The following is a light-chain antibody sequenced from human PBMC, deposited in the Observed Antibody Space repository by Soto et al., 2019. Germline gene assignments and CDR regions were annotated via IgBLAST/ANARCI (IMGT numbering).Light chain of an antibody. CDR2: KAS. CDR1: QTISSW. Sequence: IQMTQSPSSLSASVGDRVTITCRASQTISSWLAWYQQKPGKAPKLLIYKASTLKSGVPSRFSGSGSGTEFTLTISSLEPEDFAVYYCQQRSNWPRTFGQGTKVDIK. J-gene: IGKJ1*01. CDR3: QQRSNWPRT. V-gene: IGKV1-5*03.